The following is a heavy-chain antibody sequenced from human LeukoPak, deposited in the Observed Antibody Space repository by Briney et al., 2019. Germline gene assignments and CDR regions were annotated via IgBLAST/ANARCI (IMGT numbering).Heavy chain of an antibody. CDR3: ARGSKVPGYYGSGSYYRI. CDR1: GFTFSSYS. CDR2: ISSSSSYI. D-gene: IGHD3-10*01. J-gene: IGHJ4*02. V-gene: IGHV3-21*01. Sequence: GGSLRLSCAASGFTFSSYSMNWVRQAPGKGLEWVSSISSSSSYIYYADSVKGRFTISIDNAKNSLYLQMNSLRAEDTAVYYCARGSKVPGYYGSGSYYRIWGQGTLVTVSS.